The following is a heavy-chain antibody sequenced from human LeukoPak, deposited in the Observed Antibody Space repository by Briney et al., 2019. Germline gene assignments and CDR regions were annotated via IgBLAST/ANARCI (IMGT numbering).Heavy chain of an antibody. CDR3: ARDSCSSTSCYKYNWFDP. J-gene: IGHJ5*02. CDR2: IYTSGST. CDR1: GGSISSYY. V-gene: IGHV4-4*07. D-gene: IGHD2-2*02. Sequence: SETLPLTCTVSGGSISSYYWSWIRQPAGKGLEWIGRIYTSGSTNYNPSLKSRVTMSVDTSKNQFSLKLSSVTAADTAVYYCARDSCSSTSCYKYNWFDPWGQGTLVTVSS.